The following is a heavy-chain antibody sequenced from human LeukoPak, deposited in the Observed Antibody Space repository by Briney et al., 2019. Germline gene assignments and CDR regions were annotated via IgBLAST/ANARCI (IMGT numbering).Heavy chain of an antibody. J-gene: IGHJ5*02. Sequence: SETLSLTCTVSGDSISKDYYCWAWIRQPPGKGLEWIGTIYNNANTYYNPPLESRVTMSVDTSKNQISLTLTSVTAADTAVYYCARDHIDSFNPNNWFDPWGQGTLVTVSS. D-gene: IGHD2-15*01. CDR1: GDSISKDYYC. CDR2: IYNNANT. V-gene: IGHV4-39*07. CDR3: ARDHIDSFNPNNWFDP.